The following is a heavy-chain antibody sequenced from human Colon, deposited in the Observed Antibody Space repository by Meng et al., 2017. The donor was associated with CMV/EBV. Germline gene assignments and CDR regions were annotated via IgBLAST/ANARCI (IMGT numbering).Heavy chain of an antibody. D-gene: IGHD3-10*01. CDR2: ISGSGDNA. CDR3: ARTIRGVQSPFRH. CDR1: GFSFKNHA. V-gene: IGHV3-23*01. Sequence: GGSLRLSCVTSGFSFKNHAMNWVRHIPGKGLEWVSSISGSGDNAYYPESVKGRLTISRDNSKNTLYLQMNSLRVEDTAVYYCARTIRGVQSPFRHWGRGMLVTVSS. J-gene: IGHJ4*02.